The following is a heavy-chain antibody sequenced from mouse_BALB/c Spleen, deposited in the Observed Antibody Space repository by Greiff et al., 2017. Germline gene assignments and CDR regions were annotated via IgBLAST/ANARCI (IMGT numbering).Heavy chain of an antibody. Sequence: VQRVESGPGLVAPSQSLSITCTVSGFSLTSYGVHWVRQPPGKGLEWLGVIWAGGSTNYNSALMSRLSISKDNSKSQVFLKMNSLQTEDTAMYYCDRDGGYGSGRYFDYWGQGTTLTVSA. CDR2: IWAGGST. CDR3: DRDGGYGSGRYFDY. CDR1: GFSLTSYG. D-gene: IGHD1-1*01. J-gene: IGHJ2*01. V-gene: IGHV2-9*02.